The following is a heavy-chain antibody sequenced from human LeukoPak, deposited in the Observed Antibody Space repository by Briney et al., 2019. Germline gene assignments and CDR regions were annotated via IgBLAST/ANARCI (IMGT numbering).Heavy chain of an antibody. CDR3: ARGAYYYDSSADWYFDY. CDR2: IWYDGSNK. D-gene: IGHD3-22*01. V-gene: IGHV3-33*01. CDR1: GFTFSSYG. Sequence: GRSLRLSCAASGFTFSSYGMHWVRQAPGKGLEGVAVIWYDGSNKYYADSVKGRFTISRDNSKNTLYLQMNSLRAEDTAVYYCARGAYYYDSSADWYFDYWGQGTLVTVSS. J-gene: IGHJ4*02.